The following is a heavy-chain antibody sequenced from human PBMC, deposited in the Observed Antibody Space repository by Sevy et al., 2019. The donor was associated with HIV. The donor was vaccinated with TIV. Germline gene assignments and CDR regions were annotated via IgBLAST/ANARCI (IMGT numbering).Heavy chain of an antibody. V-gene: IGHV3-30*02. CDR3: ARGTPAFCTGGVCFNWFDP. J-gene: IGHJ5*02. Sequence: GGSLRLSCAASRFSFNGYGMHWVRQAPGKGLEWVAFIRYDGSNKYYADSLKGRFTICRDDSKNRLYLQMNSLRAEDTALYYCARGTPAFCTGGVCFNWFDPWGQGTLVTVSS. CDR1: RFSFNGYG. CDR2: IRYDGSNK. D-gene: IGHD2-8*02.